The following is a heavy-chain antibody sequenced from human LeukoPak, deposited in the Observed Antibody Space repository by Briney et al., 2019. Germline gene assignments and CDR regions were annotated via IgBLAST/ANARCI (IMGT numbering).Heavy chain of an antibody. D-gene: IGHD3-22*01. CDR3: AKDLRYYDSSGYYY. J-gene: IGHJ4*02. V-gene: IGHV3-30*18. CDR1: GFTFSSYG. Sequence: PGGSLRLSCAASGFTFSSYGVHWVRQAPGKGLEWVAVISYDGSNKYYADSVKGRFTISRDNSKNTLYLQMNSLRAEDTAVYYCAKDLRYYDSSGYYYWGQGTLVTVSS. CDR2: ISYDGSNK.